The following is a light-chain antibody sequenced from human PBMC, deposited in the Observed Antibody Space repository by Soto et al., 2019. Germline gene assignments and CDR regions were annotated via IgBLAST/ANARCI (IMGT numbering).Light chain of an antibody. CDR1: QGVGGW. Sequence: IQITQSPSSFSSSVLDRFTMTFRASQGVGGWLAWYQQKPGKVPKLLIYATSSLHSGVPSRFSGSGSGTEFTLTISSLQPDDFATYYCQQYNSYSTFGQGTKVDIK. V-gene: IGKV1D-16*01. CDR3: QQYNSYST. J-gene: IGKJ1*01. CDR2: ATS.